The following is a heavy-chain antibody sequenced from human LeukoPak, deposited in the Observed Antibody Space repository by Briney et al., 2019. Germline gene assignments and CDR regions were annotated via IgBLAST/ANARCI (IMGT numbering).Heavy chain of an antibody. D-gene: IGHD2/OR15-2a*01. V-gene: IGHV4-34*01. Sequence: GXGLEWIGEINHSGSTNYNPSLKSRVTISVDTSKNQFSLKLSSVTAADTAVYYCARGSNSSDFDYWGQGTLVTVSS. CDR2: INHSGST. J-gene: IGHJ4*02. CDR3: ARGSNSSDFDY.